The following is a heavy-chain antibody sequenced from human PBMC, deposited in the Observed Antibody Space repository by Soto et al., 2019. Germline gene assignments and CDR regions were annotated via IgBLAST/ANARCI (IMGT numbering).Heavy chain of an antibody. CDR2: INSDGSST. CDR3: ARDYYYDSSGYWFDY. J-gene: IGHJ4*02. V-gene: IGHV3-74*01. CDR1: GFTFSSYW. D-gene: IGHD3-22*01. Sequence: GGSLRLSCAASGFTFSSYWMHWVRQAPGKGLVWVSRINSDGSSTSYADSVKGRFTISRDNAKNTLYLQMNSLRAEDTAVYYCARDYYYDSSGYWFDYWGQGTLVTAPQ.